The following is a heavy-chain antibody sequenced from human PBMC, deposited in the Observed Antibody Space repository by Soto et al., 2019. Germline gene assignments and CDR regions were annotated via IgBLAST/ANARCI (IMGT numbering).Heavy chain of an antibody. CDR2: ISGSGGST. J-gene: IGHJ4*02. Sequence: EVQLLESGGGLVQPGGSLRLSCAASGLTFSSYAMSWVRQAPGKGLEWVSVISGSGGSTYYADSVKGRFTISRDNSKNTLDLQMNSRRAEDTAVYDCAKRGSGSQFDYWGQGTLVIVSS. CDR3: AKRGSGSQFDY. CDR1: GLTFSSYA. V-gene: IGHV3-23*01. D-gene: IGHD1-26*01.